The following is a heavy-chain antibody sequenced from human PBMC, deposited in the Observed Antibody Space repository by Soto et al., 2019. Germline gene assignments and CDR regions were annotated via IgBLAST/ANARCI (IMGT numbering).Heavy chain of an antibody. CDR3: ARHDCISSSCYYYSYYGXDV. V-gene: IGHV1-69*13. Sequence: SVKVSCKASGGTFSSYAISWVRQAPGQGLEWMGGIIPIFGTVNHAQKFQGRVTITADESTSTAYMELSSLRSEDTAVYYCARHDCISSSCYYYSYYGXDVWGQGTTVTVSS. CDR1: GGTFSSYA. D-gene: IGHD2-2*01. J-gene: IGHJ6*02. CDR2: IIPIFGTV.